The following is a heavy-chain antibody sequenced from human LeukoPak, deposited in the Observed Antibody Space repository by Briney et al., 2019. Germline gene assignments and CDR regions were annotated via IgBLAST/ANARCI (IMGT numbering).Heavy chain of an antibody. D-gene: IGHD3-10*01. Sequence: GGSLRLSCAASGFTFDRFTIHWVRQTPGKGLEWVSLINRRGHTFYADSVKGRFTISRDNSKSTLYLQMNSLRAEDTAVYYCAKDRWFGVSPYFDYWGQGTLVTVSS. CDR2: INRRGHT. CDR1: GFTFDRFT. V-gene: IGHV3-43*01. CDR3: AKDRWFGVSPYFDY. J-gene: IGHJ4*02.